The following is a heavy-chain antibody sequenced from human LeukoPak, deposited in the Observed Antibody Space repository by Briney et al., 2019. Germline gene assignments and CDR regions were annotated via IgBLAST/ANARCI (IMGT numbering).Heavy chain of an antibody. CDR1: GFTFGDHA. Sequence: GGSLRLSCTVSGFTFGDHAMSWVRQAPGKGLEXXXFIRSKTYGGTTEYAASVKGRFIISRDDSTSIAYLQMNSLKTEDTAVYYCTRGPIQLWLYHGMDVWGQGTTVTVSS. CDR2: IRSKTYGGTT. V-gene: IGHV3-49*04. D-gene: IGHD5-18*01. CDR3: TRGPIQLWLYHGMDV. J-gene: IGHJ6*02.